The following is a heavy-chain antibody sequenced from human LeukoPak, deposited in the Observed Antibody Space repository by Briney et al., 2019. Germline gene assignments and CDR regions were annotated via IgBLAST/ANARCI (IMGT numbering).Heavy chain of an antibody. J-gene: IGHJ5*02. V-gene: IGHV1-2*02. Sequence: GASVKVSCKASGYTFTGYCMHWVRQAPGQGLEWMGWVNPNSGGTNYAQKFQGRVTMTRDTSISTAYMELSRLRSDDTAVYYCAREGTEESYGGNSWGMVCWFDPWGQGTLVTVSS. CDR2: VNPNSGGT. D-gene: IGHD4-23*01. CDR1: GYTFTGYC. CDR3: AREGTEESYGGNSWGMVCWFDP.